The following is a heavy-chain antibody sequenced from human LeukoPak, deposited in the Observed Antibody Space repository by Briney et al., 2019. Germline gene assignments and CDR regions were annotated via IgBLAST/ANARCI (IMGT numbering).Heavy chain of an antibody. J-gene: IGHJ4*02. CDR3: AKDKGSSGWWGYFDY. D-gene: IGHD6-19*01. V-gene: IGHV3-43D*04. CDR2: ISWDGGST. Sequence: GGSLRLSYAASGFTFDDYAMHWVRQAPGKGLEWVSLISWDGGSTYYADSVKGRFTISRDNSKNSLYLQMNSLRAEDTALYYCAKDKGSSGWWGYFDYWGQGTLVTVSS. CDR1: GFTFDDYA.